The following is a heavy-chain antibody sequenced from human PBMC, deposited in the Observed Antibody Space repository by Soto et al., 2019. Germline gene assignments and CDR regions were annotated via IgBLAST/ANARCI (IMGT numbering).Heavy chain of an antibody. D-gene: IGHD3-10*01. CDR1: GFTFSSYW. CDR3: ARDPRSGWFGELNSYYYYGMDV. Sequence: GGSLRLSCAASGFTFSSYWMSWVRQAPGKGLEWVANIKQDGSEKYYVDSVKGRFTISRDNAKNSLYLQMNSLRAEDTAVYYCARDPRSGWFGELNSYYYYGMDVWGQGTTVTVSS. CDR2: IKQDGSEK. V-gene: IGHV3-7*01. J-gene: IGHJ6*02.